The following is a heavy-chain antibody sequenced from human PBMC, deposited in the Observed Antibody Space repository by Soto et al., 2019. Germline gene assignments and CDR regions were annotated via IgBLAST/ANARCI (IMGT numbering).Heavy chain of an antibody. J-gene: IGHJ6*02. V-gene: IGHV3-23*01. D-gene: IGHD4-17*01. CDR1: GFTFSSYA. CDR3: AKNLRAYYYYGMDV. CDR2: ISGSGGST. Sequence: PGGSLRLSCAGSGFTFSSYAMSWVRQAPGKGLEWVSAISGSGGSTYYADSVKGRFTISRDNSKNTLYLQMNSLRAEDTAVYYCAKNLRAYYYYGMDVWGQGTTVTVSS.